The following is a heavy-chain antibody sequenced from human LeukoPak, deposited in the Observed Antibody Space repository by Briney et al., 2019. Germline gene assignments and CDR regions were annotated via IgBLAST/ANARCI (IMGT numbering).Heavy chain of an antibody. CDR2: IKQDGYEK. D-gene: IGHD6-13*01. CDR3: AKHGYSSSWSLYWFDP. CDR1: GFIFSNYW. V-gene: IGHV3-7*01. Sequence: GGSLRLSCEASGFIFSNYWMSWVRQAPGKGLEWVANIKQDGYEKYYVDSVKGRFTASRDNAKSSLYLQTNSLRAEDTAVYYCAKHGYSSSWSLYWFDPWGQGTLVTVSS. J-gene: IGHJ5*02.